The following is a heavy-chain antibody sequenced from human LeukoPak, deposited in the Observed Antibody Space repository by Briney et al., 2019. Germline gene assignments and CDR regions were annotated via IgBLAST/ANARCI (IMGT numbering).Heavy chain of an antibody. J-gene: IGHJ4*02. CDR1: GGSISSGSYY. CDR2: IYTSGST. V-gene: IGHV4-61*02. CDR3: ASVGATGFDY. D-gene: IGHD1-26*01. Sequence: SETLSLTCTVSGGSISSGSYYWSWIRQPAGRGLEWIGRIYTSGSTNYNPSLKSRVTISVDTSKNQFSLKLSSVTAADTAVYYCASVGATGFDYWGQGTLVTVSS.